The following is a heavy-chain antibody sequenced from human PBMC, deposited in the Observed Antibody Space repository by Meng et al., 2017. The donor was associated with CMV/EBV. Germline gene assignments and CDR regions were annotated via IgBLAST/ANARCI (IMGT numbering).Heavy chain of an antibody. V-gene: IGHV4-39*07. J-gene: IGHJ4*02. CDR3: ARDTIVVGPAASGGFDY. CDR2: SYYSGST. Sequence: SETLSLTCTVSGGSISSSSYYWGWIRQPPGKGLECIGSSYYSGSTYYNPSLKSRFTISVDTSKNQFSLKLSSVTAADTAVYYCARDTIVVGPAASGGFDYWGQGTLVTVSS. D-gene: IGHD2-2*01. CDR1: GGSISSSSYY.